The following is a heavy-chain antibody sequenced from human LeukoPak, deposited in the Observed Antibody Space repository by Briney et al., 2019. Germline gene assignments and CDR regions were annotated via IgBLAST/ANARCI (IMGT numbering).Heavy chain of an antibody. V-gene: IGHV3-21*01. CDR2: ITSSGTYT. D-gene: IGHD3-16*01. CDR3: ARGYRGRDSSVGFDH. Sequence: PGGSLRLSCVDSGFTFTNYNMNWVRQAPGKAMEWVSSITSSGTYTFYADSVKGRFTISRDNAKNTLYLQMNSLRAEDTAVYYCARGYRGRDSSVGFDHWGQGNLVTVSS. CDR1: GFTFTNYN. J-gene: IGHJ4*02.